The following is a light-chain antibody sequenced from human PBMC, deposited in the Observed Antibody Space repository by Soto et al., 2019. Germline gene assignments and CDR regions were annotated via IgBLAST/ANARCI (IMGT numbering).Light chain of an antibody. J-gene: IGLJ2*01. Sequence: QSVLTQPASVSGSPGQSITISCTGTSSDVGAFNYVSWYQHHPGKVPKLMIYEVSNRPSGVSNRFSGSKSGNTASLTISGLQAEDEADYYCCSYAGRSTWDVVFGGGTKVTVL. V-gene: IGLV2-14*01. CDR2: EVS. CDR3: CSYAGRSTWDVV. CDR1: SSDVGAFNY.